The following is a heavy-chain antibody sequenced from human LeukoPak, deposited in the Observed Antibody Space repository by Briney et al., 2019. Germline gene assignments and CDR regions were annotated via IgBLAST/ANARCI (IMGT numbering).Heavy chain of an antibody. D-gene: IGHD3-10*01. Sequence: GGSLRLSCAASGFTFSNAWMSWVRQAPGKGLEWVGRIKSKTDGGTTDYAAPVKGRFTISRDGSKNTLYLQMNSLKTEDTAVYYCTTESPSGGMDVWGQGTTVTVSS. J-gene: IGHJ6*02. V-gene: IGHV3-15*01. CDR1: GFTFSNAW. CDR3: TTESPSGGMDV. CDR2: IKSKTDGGTT.